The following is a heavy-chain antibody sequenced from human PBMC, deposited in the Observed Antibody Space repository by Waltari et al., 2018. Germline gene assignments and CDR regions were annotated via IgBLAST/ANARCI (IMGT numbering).Heavy chain of an antibody. V-gene: IGHV4-34*01. CDR3: AHFSQIEMATNLLDAFDI. J-gene: IGHJ3*02. CDR2: INHSGST. D-gene: IGHD1-26*01. CDR1: GGSFSGYY. Sequence: QVQLQQWGAGLLKPSETLSLTCAVYGGSFSGYYWSWIRQPPGKGLEWIGEINHSGSTNYNPSLKSRVTISVDTSKNQFSLKLSSVTAADTAVYYCAHFSQIEMATNLLDAFDIWGQGTMVTVSS.